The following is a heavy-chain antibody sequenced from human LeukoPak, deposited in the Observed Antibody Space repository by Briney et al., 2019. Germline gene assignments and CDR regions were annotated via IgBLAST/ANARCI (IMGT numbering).Heavy chain of an antibody. J-gene: IGHJ4*02. CDR3: ATIVPNVVATMLTDY. CDR2: IYNDGRT. Sequence: GGSLRLSCAASRLTVSSSYISSVRQAPGKGLEGVSVIYNDGRTYHADSVKGRFTISRDNSKNTVYLQMDTLRAEDTALYYCATIVPNVVATMLTDYWGQGTLVTVSS. V-gene: IGHV3-53*01. CDR1: RLTVSSSY. D-gene: IGHD5-12*01.